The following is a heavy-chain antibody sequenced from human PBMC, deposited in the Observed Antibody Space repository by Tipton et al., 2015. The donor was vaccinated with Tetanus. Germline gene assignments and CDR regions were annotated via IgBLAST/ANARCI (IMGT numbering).Heavy chain of an antibody. CDR1: GFKFEDHA. CDR2: IGWNGGSI. J-gene: IGHJ4*02. D-gene: IGHD6-19*01. V-gene: IGHV3-9*01. CDR3: AKVSPNTSGCLDY. Sequence: SLRLSCAVSGFKFEDHAMHWVRQFPGKGLEWVSGIGWNGGSIGYADSVKGRFTISRDNAKNSLYLQMNSLRAEDTAFYYCAKVSPNTSGCLDYWGQGTLVTVSS.